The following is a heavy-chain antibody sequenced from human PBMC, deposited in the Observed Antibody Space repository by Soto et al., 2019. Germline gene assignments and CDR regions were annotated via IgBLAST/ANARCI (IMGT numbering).Heavy chain of an antibody. CDR2: IEGKAYGGTT. J-gene: IGHJ4*02. CDR3: VKQAHGLDGVAFDY. V-gene: IGHV3-49*04. D-gene: IGHD2-15*01. Sequence: EVQLVESGGGLVQPGRSLRLSCTASGFTFGDSTMNWVRQAPGKGLEWVGFIEGKAYGGTTEYAASVIGRFSISRDNSKNTLFLQMGSLRPEDTAIYYCVKQAHGLDGVAFDYWGQGTQVTVAS. CDR1: GFTFGDST.